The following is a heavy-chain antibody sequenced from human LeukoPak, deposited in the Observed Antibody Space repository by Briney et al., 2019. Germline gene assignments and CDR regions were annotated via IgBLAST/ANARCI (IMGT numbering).Heavy chain of an antibody. CDR2: IKQDGREK. V-gene: IGHV3-7*01. D-gene: IGHD1-1*01. Sequence: PGGSLRLSCAASGFIFNNYWLTWVRQSPGKGLEWLASIKQDGREKKYVDSVKGRFTISRDNAKNSLYLQMNSLRAEDTAVYYCVRDETLWTLDWWGQGTLVSVSS. J-gene: IGHJ4*02. CDR3: VRDETLWTLDW. CDR1: GFIFNNYW.